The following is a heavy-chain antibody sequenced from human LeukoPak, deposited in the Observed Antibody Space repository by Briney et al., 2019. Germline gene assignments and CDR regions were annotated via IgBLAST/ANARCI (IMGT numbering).Heavy chain of an antibody. CDR3: ASQSTSSRIFDA. J-gene: IGHJ4*02. D-gene: IGHD2-2*01. CDR1: GCTFSSYS. CDR2: ISSRSTYI. Sequence: GGSLRLSCAASGCTFSSYSMNWVRQAPGKGLEWVSSISSRSTYIYYADSVKGGFTVSRDNATNSLYLQMNSLRAEDTAGYFCASQSTSSRIFDAWGQGTLVTASS. V-gene: IGHV3-21*01.